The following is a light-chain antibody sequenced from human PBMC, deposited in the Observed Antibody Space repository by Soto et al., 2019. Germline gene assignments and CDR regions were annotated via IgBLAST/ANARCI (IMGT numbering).Light chain of an antibody. V-gene: IGKV1-9*01. CDR2: AAS. CDR3: QQYKSYWT. Sequence: DIQLTPSPSFLSASVVDRVTITCRASQGISSYLAWYQQKPGKAPKLLIYAASTLQSGVPSRFSGSGSGTEFTLTISSLQPDDFATYYCQQYKSYWTFGQGTKVDIK. CDR1: QGISSY. J-gene: IGKJ1*01.